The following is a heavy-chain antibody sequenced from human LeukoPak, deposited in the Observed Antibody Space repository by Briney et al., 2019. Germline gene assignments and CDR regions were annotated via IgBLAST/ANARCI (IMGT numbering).Heavy chain of an antibody. J-gene: IGHJ4*02. CDR1: GFTFSSYG. CDR3: AKKHYYGSGSYYY. D-gene: IGHD3-10*01. Sequence: PGGSLRLSCAASGFTFSSYGMSWVRQAPGKGLEWVSAISGSGGSTYYADSVKGRFTISRDNSKNTLYLQMNSLRAEDTAVYYCAKKHYYGSGSYYYWGQGTLVTVSS. V-gene: IGHV3-23*01. CDR2: ISGSGGST.